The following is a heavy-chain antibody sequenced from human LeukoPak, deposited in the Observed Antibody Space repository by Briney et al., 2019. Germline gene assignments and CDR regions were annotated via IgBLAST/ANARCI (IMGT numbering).Heavy chain of an antibody. CDR2: ISYDGSNK. J-gene: IGHJ6*04. CDR3: ARDSSSWYYYYYGMDV. D-gene: IGHD6-13*01. V-gene: IGHV3-30*04. Sequence: GRSLRLSCAASGFTFSSYAMHWLRQAPGKGLEWVAVISYDGSNKYCADSVKGRFTISRDNSKNTLYLQMNSLRAEDTAVYYCARDSSSWYYYYYGMDVWGKGTTVTVSS. CDR1: GFTFSSYA.